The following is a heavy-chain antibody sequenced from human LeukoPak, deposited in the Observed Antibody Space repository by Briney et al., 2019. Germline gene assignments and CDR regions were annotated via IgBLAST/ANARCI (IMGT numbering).Heavy chain of an antibody. V-gene: IGHV3-23*01. D-gene: IGHD3-10*01. CDR2: ISSSGGTT. CDR1: GFTFSDYY. CDR3: AKDRFARDDYRSGSYSSPLD. Sequence: GGSLRLSCAASGFTFSDYYMSWIRQAPGKGLEWVSAISSSGGTTYYADSVKGRFTISRDKSRNTLFLQMNSLRAEDTAVYYCAKDRFARDDYRSGSYSSPLDWGQGTLVTVSS. J-gene: IGHJ4*02.